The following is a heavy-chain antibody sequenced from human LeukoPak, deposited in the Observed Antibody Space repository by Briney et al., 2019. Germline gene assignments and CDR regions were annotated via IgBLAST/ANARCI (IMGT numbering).Heavy chain of an antibody. CDR3: ARAGSGWEDWFDP. D-gene: IGHD3-10*01. Sequence: PGGSLRLSCAASGFTFSSYSMNWVRQAPGRGLEWVSYISSSSSTIYYADSVKGRFTISRDNAKNSLYLQMNSLRAEDTAVYYCARAGSGWEDWFDPWGQGTLVTVSS. CDR2: ISSSSSTI. V-gene: IGHV3-48*04. CDR1: GFTFSSYS. J-gene: IGHJ5*02.